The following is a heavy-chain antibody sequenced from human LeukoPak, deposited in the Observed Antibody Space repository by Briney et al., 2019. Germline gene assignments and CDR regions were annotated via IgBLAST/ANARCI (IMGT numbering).Heavy chain of an antibody. CDR2: ISAYNGNT. V-gene: IGHV1-18*04. D-gene: IGHD6-13*01. CDR3: AREGGGSSWYGDAFDI. CDR1: GYTFTGYY. Sequence: GASVKVSCKASGYTFTGYYMHWVRQAPGQGLEWMGWISAYNGNTNYAQKLQGRVTMTTDTSTSTAYMELRSLRSDDTAVYYCAREGGGSSWYGDAFDIWGQGTMVTVSS. J-gene: IGHJ3*02.